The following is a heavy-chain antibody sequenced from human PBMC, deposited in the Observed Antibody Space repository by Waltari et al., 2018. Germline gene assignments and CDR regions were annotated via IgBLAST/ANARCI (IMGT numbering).Heavy chain of an antibody. CDR2: INPKNGVT. CDR1: GYPFTGYY. V-gene: IGHV1-2*06. J-gene: IGHJ4*02. Sequence: QVQLVQSGAEVKKPGASVKVSCKASGYPFTGYYLHWVRKTPGQGLEWMGRINPKNGVTNTAQKFQGRVTMTRDTSISTAYMELSGLRSDDTAVYYCETRGTSSSFWGQGTLVTVSS. D-gene: IGHD2-2*01. CDR3: ETRGTSSSF.